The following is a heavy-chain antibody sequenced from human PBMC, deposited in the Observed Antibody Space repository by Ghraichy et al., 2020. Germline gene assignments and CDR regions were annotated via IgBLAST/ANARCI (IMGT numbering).Heavy chain of an antibody. J-gene: IGHJ4*02. D-gene: IGHD6-19*01. CDR2: IHYSGRT. Sequence: TLYLTCTVSGGSISSYFWSWIRQPPGKGLEWIGYIHYSGRTNYNPSLKSRVTISTDTSKNQFSLKLSSVTAADTAMYYCARRVAGSNPNFDYWGQGTLVTVSS. CDR3: ARRVAGSNPNFDY. V-gene: IGHV4-59*08. CDR1: GGSISSYF.